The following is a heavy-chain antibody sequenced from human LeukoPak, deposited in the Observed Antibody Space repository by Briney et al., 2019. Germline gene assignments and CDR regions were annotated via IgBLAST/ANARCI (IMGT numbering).Heavy chain of an antibody. CDR3: ARAGYCSGGSCFRVYYFDS. V-gene: IGHV4-61*01. D-gene: IGHD2-15*01. CDR2: FYYSGGT. J-gene: IGHJ4*02. Sequence: PSETLSLTCTVSGGSVTGGTYHWSWIRQPPGKGLEWIGYFYYSGGTNFNPSLKSRVTISVDTSKNQFSLKLSSVTAADTAVYYCARAGYCSGGSCFRVYYFDSWGQGALVTVSS. CDR1: GGSVTGGTYH.